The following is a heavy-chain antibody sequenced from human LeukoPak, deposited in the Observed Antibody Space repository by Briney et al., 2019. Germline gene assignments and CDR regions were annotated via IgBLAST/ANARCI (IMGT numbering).Heavy chain of an antibody. CDR2: ISGSGGRT. Sequence: PGGSLRLSCAASGFTFSSYAMSWVRQAPGKGLEWVSAISGSGGRTYYADSVKGRFTISRDNSKNTLYLQMNSLRAEDTAVYYCANVGYSSSLGWFDPWGQGTLVTVSS. V-gene: IGHV3-23*01. CDR1: GFTFSSYA. J-gene: IGHJ5*02. D-gene: IGHD6-13*01. CDR3: ANVGYSSSLGWFDP.